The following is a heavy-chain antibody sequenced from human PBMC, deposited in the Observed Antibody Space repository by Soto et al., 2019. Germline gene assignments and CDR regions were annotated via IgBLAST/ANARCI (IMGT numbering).Heavy chain of an antibody. CDR2: IYAGGNT. J-gene: IGHJ4*02. V-gene: IGHV3-53*01. D-gene: IGHD3-9*01. Sequence: VRPLRLSCTASGFSVASNYMTWFRQAPGKGLECVSVIYAGGNTYYADSVKGRFTISSDNSKNTLFLQMNNLRAEDTAVYYCARVTTFYDILTSSYALNYFDYWGQGTRVSVYS. CDR3: ARVTTFYDILTSSYALNYFDY. CDR1: GFSVASNY.